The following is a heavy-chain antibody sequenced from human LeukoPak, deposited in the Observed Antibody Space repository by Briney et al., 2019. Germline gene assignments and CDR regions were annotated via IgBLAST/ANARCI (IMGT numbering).Heavy chain of an antibody. J-gene: IGHJ4*02. D-gene: IGHD3-10*01. CDR2: VYYSGST. CDR3: AATMVRGVHTHFDY. Sequence: PSETLSLTCTVSGGSITNYYWSWIRQPPGKGLEWIGYVYYSGSTNYNPSLKSRVTISVDTSKNQFSLKLSSMTAADTAVYYCAATMVRGVHTHFDYWGQGTLVTVSS. CDR1: GGSITNYY. V-gene: IGHV4-59*08.